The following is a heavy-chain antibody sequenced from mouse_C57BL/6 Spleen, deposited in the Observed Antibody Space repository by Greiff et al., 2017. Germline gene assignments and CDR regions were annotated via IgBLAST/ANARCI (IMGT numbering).Heavy chain of an antibody. Sequence: VQLQQSGGGLVKPGGSLKLSCAASGFTFSDYGMHWVRQAPEKGLEWVAYISSGSSTINYADTVKGRFTISRDNAKNTLFLQMTSLRSEDTAMYYCARDGYSRSYWYFDVWGTGTTVTVSS. J-gene: IGHJ1*03. CDR3: ARDGYSRSYWYFDV. CDR2: ISSGSSTI. V-gene: IGHV5-17*01. D-gene: IGHD2-3*01. CDR1: GFTFSDYG.